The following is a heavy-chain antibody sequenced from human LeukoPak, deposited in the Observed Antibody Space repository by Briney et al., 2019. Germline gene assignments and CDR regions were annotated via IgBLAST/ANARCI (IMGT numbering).Heavy chain of an antibody. D-gene: IGHD3-22*01. V-gene: IGHV4-38-2*01. J-gene: IGHJ5*02. Sequence: PSETLSLTCAVSGYSISSGYYWGWIRQPPGKGLEWIGSIYHSGSTYYNPSLKSRVTISVDTSKNQFSLKLSSVTAADTAVYYCARDSSGYYGSSWFDPWGQGTLVTVSS. CDR2: IYHSGST. CDR3: ARDSSGYYGSSWFDP. CDR1: GYSISSGYY.